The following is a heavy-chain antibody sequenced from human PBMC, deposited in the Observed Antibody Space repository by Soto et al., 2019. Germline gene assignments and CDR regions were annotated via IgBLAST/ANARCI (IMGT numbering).Heavy chain of an antibody. D-gene: IGHD7-27*01. J-gene: IGHJ4*02. CDR2: IYPGDSYA. Sequence: EVQLVQSGAEVKKPGESLQISCKGSGYSFISYWIAWVRQMPGKGLEYMGVIYPGDSYAKYSPSFQGQVSISADKSIGTAYLQWNSLRASDTAMYYCARLGNGDLSPFDYWGQGTLVTVPS. V-gene: IGHV5-51*03. CDR3: ARLGNGDLSPFDY. CDR1: GYSFISYW.